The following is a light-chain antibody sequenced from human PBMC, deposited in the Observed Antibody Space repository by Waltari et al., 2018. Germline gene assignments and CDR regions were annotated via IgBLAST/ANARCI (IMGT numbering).Light chain of an antibody. CDR2: NND. V-gene: IGLV1-44*01. CDR3: VSWDDSLNGEI. CDR1: NSNIERNT. Sequence: QSVVTQPPSASGTPGQRGAISCSGSNSNIERNTVPWYQHVPGTAPKLLIYNNDQRPSGVPDRFTGSKSDFSASLAISGLQAEDEGDYYCVSWDDSLNGEIFGGGTRLTVL. J-gene: IGLJ2*01.